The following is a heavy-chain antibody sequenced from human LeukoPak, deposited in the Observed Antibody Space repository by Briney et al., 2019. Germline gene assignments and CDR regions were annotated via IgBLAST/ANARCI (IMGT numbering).Heavy chain of an antibody. CDR2: IYYSGST. J-gene: IGHJ4*02. V-gene: IGHV4-39*01. D-gene: IGHD5-24*01. CDR1: GGSISSSSYY. CDR3: AWMASLFDY. Sequence: PSETLSLTCTVSGGSISSSSYYWGWIRQPPGKGLEWIGSIYYSGSTYYNPSLKSRVTISVDTSKNQFSLKLSSVTAADTAVYYCAWMASLFDYWAREPWSPSPQ.